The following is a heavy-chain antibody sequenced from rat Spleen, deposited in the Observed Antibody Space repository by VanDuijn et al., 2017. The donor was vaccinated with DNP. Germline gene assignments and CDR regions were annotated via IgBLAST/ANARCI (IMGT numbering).Heavy chain of an antibody. CDR3: ARQSTVVSGFAY. J-gene: IGHJ3*01. CDR1: GFTFSNYF. D-gene: IGHD1-1*01. V-gene: IGHV5-25*01. Sequence: EVQLVESGGGLVQPGRSLKLSCAASGFTFSNYFMAWVRQAPTKGLEWVASISTGGGNTYYRDSVKGRFTISRENAKSTLYLQMDSLRSEDTATYYCARQSTVVSGFAYWGQGTLVTVSS. CDR2: ISTGGGNT.